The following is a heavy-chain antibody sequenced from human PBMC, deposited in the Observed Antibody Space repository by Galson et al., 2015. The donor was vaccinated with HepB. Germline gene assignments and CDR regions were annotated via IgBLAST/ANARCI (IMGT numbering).Heavy chain of an antibody. CDR1: GFTFSSYW. Sequence: LRLSCAASGFTFSSYWMSWVRQAPGKGLEWVANIKQDGSEKYYVDSVKGRFTISRDNAKNSLYLQMNSLRAEDTAVYYCARLPTSITMIVVVTPPDYWGQGTLVTVSS. J-gene: IGHJ4*02. V-gene: IGHV3-7*03. D-gene: IGHD3-22*01. CDR2: IKQDGSEK. CDR3: ARLPTSITMIVVVTPPDY.